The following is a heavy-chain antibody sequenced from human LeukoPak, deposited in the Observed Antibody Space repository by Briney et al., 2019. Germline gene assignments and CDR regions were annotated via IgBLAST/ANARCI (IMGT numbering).Heavy chain of an antibody. CDR2: IYYSGST. CDR3: ARQRYTRGTSYNWFDP. Sequence: SETLSLTCTVSGGSISSSSYYWGWIRQPPGKGLEWIGSIYYSGSTYYNPSLKSRVTMSVDTSKNQFSLNLSSVTAADTAIYYCARQRYTRGTSYNWFDPWGQGTLVTVSS. J-gene: IGHJ5*02. CDR1: GGSISSSSYY. D-gene: IGHD2-2*01. V-gene: IGHV4-39*01.